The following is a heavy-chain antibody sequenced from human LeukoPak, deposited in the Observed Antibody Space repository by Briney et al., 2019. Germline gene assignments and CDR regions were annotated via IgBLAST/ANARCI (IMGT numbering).Heavy chain of an antibody. CDR2: INHSGST. V-gene: IGHV4-34*01. Sequence: PSETLSLICAVYGGSFSGYYWSWIRQPPGKGLEWIGEINHSGSTNYNPSLKSRVTISIDTSKNQFSLKLSSMTAADTAVYYCARQWGRLGFDYWGQGTLVTVSS. J-gene: IGHJ4*02. D-gene: IGHD2-8*01. CDR3: ARQWGRLGFDY. CDR1: GGSFSGYY.